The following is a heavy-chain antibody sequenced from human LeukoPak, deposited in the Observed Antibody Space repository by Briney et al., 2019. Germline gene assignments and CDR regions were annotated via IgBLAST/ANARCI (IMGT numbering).Heavy chain of an antibody. V-gene: IGHV4-34*08. Sequence: GSLRLSCAASGFTFSSYWMSWVRQPPGKGLEWIGEINHSGSTNYNPSLKSRVTISVDTSKNQFSLKLSSVTAADTAVYYCAGKDIVVVPAEMGWFDPWGQGTLVTVSS. D-gene: IGHD2-2*01. CDR3: AGKDIVVVPAEMGWFDP. J-gene: IGHJ5*02. CDR2: INHSGST. CDR1: GFTFSSYW.